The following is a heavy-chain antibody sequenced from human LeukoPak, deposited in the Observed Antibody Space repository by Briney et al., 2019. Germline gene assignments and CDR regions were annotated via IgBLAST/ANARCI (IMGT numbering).Heavy chain of an antibody. CDR1: GYTFTSYD. D-gene: IGHD6-19*01. V-gene: IGHV1-8*01. CDR3: ARAPGIAVAGTYYYYYMDV. J-gene: IGHJ6*03. Sequence: GASVKVSCKASGYTFTSYDINWVRQATGQGLEWMGWMSPNSGNTGYAQKFQGRVTMTRNTSISTAYMELSSLRPEDTAVYYCARAPGIAVAGTYYYYYMDVWGKGTTVTVSS. CDR2: MSPNSGNT.